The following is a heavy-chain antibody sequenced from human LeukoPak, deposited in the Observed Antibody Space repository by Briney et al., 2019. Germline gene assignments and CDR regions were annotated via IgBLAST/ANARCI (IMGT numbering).Heavy chain of an antibody. J-gene: IGHJ4*02. D-gene: IGHD3-10*01. V-gene: IGHV3-7*01. CDR3: ARDKKSGESSEIDY. Sequence: GGSLSLSCAASGFTFTSNWMSWVRQSTGRGLEWVANKKQGGSDKLYVDCVKGRFTVSRDNAKNTLNLQMNSLRAEDTAVYYCARDKKSGESSEIDYWGQGTLVTVSS. CDR2: KKQGGSDK. CDR1: GFTFTSNW.